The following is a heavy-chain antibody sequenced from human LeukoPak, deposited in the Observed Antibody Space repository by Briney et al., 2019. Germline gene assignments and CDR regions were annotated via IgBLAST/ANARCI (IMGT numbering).Heavy chain of an antibody. CDR3: VVTPEAAVKGNC. CDR2: VSYDGGNE. V-gene: IGHV3-30-3*01. CDR1: GFTFSSYA. D-gene: IGHD6-13*01. Sequence: GGSLRLSCAASGFTFSSYAMHWVRQAPGKGLEWVAVVSYDGGNEYYADSVKGRFTISRDNSENTLYLQMNSLRSEDTAVYYCVVTPEAAVKGNCWGQGTLVTVPS. J-gene: IGHJ4*02.